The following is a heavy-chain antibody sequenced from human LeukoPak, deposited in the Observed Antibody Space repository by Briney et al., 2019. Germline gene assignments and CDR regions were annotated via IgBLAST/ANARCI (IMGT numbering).Heavy chain of an antibody. CDR1: GYTFSSYS. CDR3: AREWEIAAAGIDY. Sequence: PGGSLRLSCAASGYTFSSYSMNWVRQAPGKGLEWVSSISSSSSYIYYADSVKGRFTISRDNAKNSLYLQMNSLRAEDTAVYYCAREWEIAAAGIDYWGQGTLVTVSS. D-gene: IGHD6-13*01. J-gene: IGHJ4*02. V-gene: IGHV3-21*01. CDR2: ISSSSSYI.